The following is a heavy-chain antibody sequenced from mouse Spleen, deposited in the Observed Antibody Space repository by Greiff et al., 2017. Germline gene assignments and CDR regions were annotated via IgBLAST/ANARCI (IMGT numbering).Heavy chain of an antibody. D-gene: IGHD2-4*01. Sequence: ESGPGLVKPSQSLSLTCSVTGYSITSGYYWNWIRQFPGNKLEWMGYISYDGSNNYNPSLKNRISITRDTSKNQFFLKLNSVTTEDTATYYCARDLFYCDYGDGFDYWGQGTTLTVSS. CDR2: ISYDGSN. J-gene: IGHJ2*01. CDR1: GYSITSGYY. CDR3: ARDLFYCDYGDGFDY. V-gene: IGHV3-6*01.